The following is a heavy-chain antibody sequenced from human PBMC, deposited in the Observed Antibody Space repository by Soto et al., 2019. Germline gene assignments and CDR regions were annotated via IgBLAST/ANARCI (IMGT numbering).Heavy chain of an antibody. CDR3: ARGSLCGGDCYSGYYYYYGMDV. V-gene: IGHV4-59*02. CDR1: GDSVSRYY. D-gene: IGHD2-21*02. J-gene: IGHJ6*02. Sequence: SETLSLTCIVSGDSVSRYYWNWIRQPPGKGLEWIGYMYYSGSTNYNPSLKSRVTISVDTSKNQFSLKLTSVTAADTAVYYCARGSLCGGDCYSGYYYYYGMDVWGQGTTVTVSS. CDR2: MYYSGST.